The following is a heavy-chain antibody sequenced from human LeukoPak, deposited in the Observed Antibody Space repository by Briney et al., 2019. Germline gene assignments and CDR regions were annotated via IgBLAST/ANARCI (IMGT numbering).Heavy chain of an antibody. CDR2: ISSSSSYI. V-gene: IGHV3-21*01. CDR1: GFTFSSYS. CDR3: ARDWAGYGMDV. J-gene: IGHJ6*02. D-gene: IGHD6-19*01. Sequence: GGSLRLSCAASGFTFSSYSTNWVRQAPGKGLEWVSSISSSSSYIYYADSVKGRFAISRDNAKNSLYLQMNSLRAEDTAVYYCARDWAGYGMDVWGQGTTVTVSS.